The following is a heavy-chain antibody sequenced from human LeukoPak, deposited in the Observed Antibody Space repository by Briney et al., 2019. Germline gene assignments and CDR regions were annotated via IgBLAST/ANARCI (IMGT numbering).Heavy chain of an antibody. V-gene: IGHV3-23*01. CDR2: ISGSGGST. J-gene: IGHJ4*02. CDR1: GFTFSSYA. CDR3: AKLPSLELRPVGYFDY. D-gene: IGHD1-7*01. Sequence: GGSLRLSCAASGFTFSSYAMSWVRQAPGKGLEWVPAISGSGGSTYYADSVKGRFTISRDYSKNTLYLQMNSLRAEDTAVYYCAKLPSLELRPVGYFDYWGQGTLATVSS.